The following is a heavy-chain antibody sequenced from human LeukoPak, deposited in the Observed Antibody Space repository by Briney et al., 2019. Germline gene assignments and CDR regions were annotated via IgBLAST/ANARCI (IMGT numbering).Heavy chain of an antibody. V-gene: IGHV4-31*03. CDR2: IYYSGST. D-gene: IGHD3-22*01. J-gene: IGHJ4*02. CDR1: GGSISSGGYY. CDR3: ARGIYGSGYYD. Sequence: SETLSLTCTVSGGSISSGGYYWSWIRQHPGKRLEWIGYIYYSGSTYYNPSLKSRVTISVDTSKNQFSLKLSSVTAADTAVYYCARGIYGSGYYDWGQGTLVTVSS.